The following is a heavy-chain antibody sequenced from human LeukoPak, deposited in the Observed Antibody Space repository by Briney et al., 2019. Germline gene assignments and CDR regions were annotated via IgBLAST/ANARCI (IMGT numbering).Heavy chain of an antibody. V-gene: IGHV1-3*01. D-gene: IGHD3-22*01. CDR3: ARGDGYVSRYGMDV. Sequence: ASVKVSCKASGYTFASYAMHWVRQAPGQRLEWMGWINAGNGNTKYSQKFQGRVTITRDTSASTAYMELSSLRSEDTAVYYCARGDGYVSRYGMDVWGQGTTVTVSS. CDR2: INAGNGNT. J-gene: IGHJ6*02. CDR1: GYTFASYA.